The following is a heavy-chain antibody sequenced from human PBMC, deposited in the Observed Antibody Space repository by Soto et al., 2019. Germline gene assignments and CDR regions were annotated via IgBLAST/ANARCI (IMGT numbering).Heavy chain of an antibody. D-gene: IGHD2-2*01. V-gene: IGHV3-21*01. CDR2: ISKSDYT. CDR3: AREDSIIIPAVSDF. CDR1: GFAFNNYG. Sequence: GGSLRLSCTVSGFAFNNYGINWVRQAPGKGLEWVSSISKSDYTYYSDSVKGRFTISRDNAKNSVSRQMNTMGVEDTAVYYCAREDSIIIPAVSDFWGQGTLVTVSS. J-gene: IGHJ4*02.